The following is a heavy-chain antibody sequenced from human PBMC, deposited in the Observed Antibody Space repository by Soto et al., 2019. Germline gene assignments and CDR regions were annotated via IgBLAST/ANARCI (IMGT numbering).Heavy chain of an antibody. V-gene: IGHV4-38-2*01. Sequence: PSETMSLTCAVSGYSISSGYHWGWIRQPPGKGLEWLGSVHHSGSTYYNPSLKSRLTISVDKSKNQFSLNLTSVTAADPAVYYYARQDRVVIEGRGCDPWGQGTMSTVS. CDR2: VHHSGST. CDR1: GYSISSGYH. J-gene: IGHJ5*02. D-gene: IGHD2-15*01. CDR3: ARQDRVVIEGRGCDP.